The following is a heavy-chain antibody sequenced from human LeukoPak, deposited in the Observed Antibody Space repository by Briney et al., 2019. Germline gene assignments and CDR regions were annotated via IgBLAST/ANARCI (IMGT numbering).Heavy chain of an antibody. Sequence: SETLSLTCTVSGGSISSYYWSWIRQPPGKGLEWIGYIYYSGSTNHNPSLKSRVTISVDTSKNQFSLKLSSVTAADTAVYYCARARLHRYFDYWGQGTLVTVSS. J-gene: IGHJ4*02. CDR1: GGSISSYY. CDR3: ARARLHRYFDY. D-gene: IGHD3-16*01. V-gene: IGHV4-59*01. CDR2: IYYSGST.